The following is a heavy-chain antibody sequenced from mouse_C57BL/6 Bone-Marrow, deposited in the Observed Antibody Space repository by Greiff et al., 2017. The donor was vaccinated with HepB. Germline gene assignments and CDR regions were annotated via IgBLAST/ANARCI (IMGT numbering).Heavy chain of an antibody. D-gene: IGHD1-1*01. CDR2: SYPRSGNT. CDR3: ARRRYGSSNWYVDV. J-gene: IGHJ1*03. V-gene: IGHV1-81*01. CDR1: GYTFTSYG. Sequence: QVQLQQSGAELARPGASVKLSCKVSGYTFTSYGISWVKQRTGQGLEWIGESYPRSGNTYYNEKFKGKATLTVDKSSSTAYMERRSLTSEDSAVYFCARRRYGSSNWYVDVWGTGTTVTVSS.